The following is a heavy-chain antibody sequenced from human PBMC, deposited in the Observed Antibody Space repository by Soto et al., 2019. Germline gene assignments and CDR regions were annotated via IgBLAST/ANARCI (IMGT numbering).Heavy chain of an antibody. CDR3: AHSPLQYDLFPDYYYGMDV. CDR1: GFSLSTRGEG. J-gene: IGHJ6*02. CDR2: IYWDDDN. V-gene: IGHV2-5*02. Sequence: QITLKESGPTLVKPTQTLTLTCTFSGFSLSTRGEGVGWIRQPPGKALEWLAVIYWDDDNRYSPSLKSRLTMTKDTSKNQVVLTMTNMDPGDTATYYCAHSPLQYDLFPDYYYGMDVWGQGTTVTVSS. D-gene: IGHD3-3*01.